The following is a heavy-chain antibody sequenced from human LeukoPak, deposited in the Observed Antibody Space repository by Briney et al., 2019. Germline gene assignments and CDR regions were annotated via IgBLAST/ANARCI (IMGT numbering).Heavy chain of an antibody. CDR2: ISSNGGST. Sequence: GGSLRLSCAASGFTFSSYAMHWVRQAPGKGLEYVSAISSNGGSTYYANSVKGRFTISRDNSKNTLYLQMNSLRAEDTAVYYCARVRYYDSSGYYPLYWYFDLWGRGTLVTVSS. CDR3: ARVRYYDSSGYYPLYWYFDL. V-gene: IGHV3-64*01. J-gene: IGHJ2*01. CDR1: GFTFSSYA. D-gene: IGHD3-22*01.